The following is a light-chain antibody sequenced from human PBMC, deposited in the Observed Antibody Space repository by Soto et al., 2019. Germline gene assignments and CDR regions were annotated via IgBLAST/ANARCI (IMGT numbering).Light chain of an antibody. Sequence: DIQMAQSPSTLSASVGESVTITCRASQNIRNWLAWYQQKPGKAPNPLTYDASSLKSGVPARFSGSGSGTEFTLTISSLQPDDFATYYCQQYNTYSTFGQGTRLEI. J-gene: IGKJ5*01. V-gene: IGKV1-5*01. CDR2: DAS. CDR3: QQYNTYST. CDR1: QNIRNW.